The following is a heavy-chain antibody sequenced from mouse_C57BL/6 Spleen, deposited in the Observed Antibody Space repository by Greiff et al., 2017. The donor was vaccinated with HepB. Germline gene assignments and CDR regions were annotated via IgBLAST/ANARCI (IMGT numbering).Heavy chain of an antibody. D-gene: IGHD1-1*01. Sequence: EVQLVESGGGLVKPGGSLKLSCAASGFTFSSYAMSWVRQTPEKRLEWVATISDGGSYTYYPDNVKGRFTISRDNAKNNLYLQMSHLKSEDTAMYYCARDDYGSSPYYYAMDYWGQGTSVTVSS. CDR2: ISDGGSYT. CDR1: GFTFSSYA. CDR3: ARDDYGSSPYYYAMDY. V-gene: IGHV5-4*01. J-gene: IGHJ4*01.